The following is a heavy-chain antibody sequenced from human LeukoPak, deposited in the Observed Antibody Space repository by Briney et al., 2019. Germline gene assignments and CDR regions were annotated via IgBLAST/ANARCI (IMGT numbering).Heavy chain of an antibody. CDR3: ARSLGVSTIFGANYRVVFPFDY. CDR1: GGTFSSYA. D-gene: IGHD3-3*01. CDR2: IIPIFGTA. V-gene: IGHV1-69*06. J-gene: IGHJ4*02. Sequence: SVKVSCKASGGTFSSYAISWVRQAPGQGLEWMGGIIPIFGTANYAQKFQGRVTITADKSTSTAYMELSSLRSEDTAVYYCARSLGVSTIFGANYRVVFPFDYWGQGTLVTVSS.